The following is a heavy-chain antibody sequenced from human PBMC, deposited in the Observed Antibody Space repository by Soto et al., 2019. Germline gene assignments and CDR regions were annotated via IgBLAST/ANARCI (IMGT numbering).Heavy chain of an antibody. CDR1: GGSFSGYY. V-gene: IGHV4-34*01. CDR3: ARGLTVVVVAAARTDAFDI. D-gene: IGHD2-15*01. J-gene: IGHJ3*02. CDR2: INHSGST. Sequence: QVQLQQWGAGLLKPSETLSLTCAVYGGSFSGYYWSWIRQPPGKGLEWIGEINHSGSTNYNPYLKSRVTISVDTSNNQFSLTLSSVTAADTAVYYCARGLTVVVVAAARTDAFDIWGQGTMVTVSS.